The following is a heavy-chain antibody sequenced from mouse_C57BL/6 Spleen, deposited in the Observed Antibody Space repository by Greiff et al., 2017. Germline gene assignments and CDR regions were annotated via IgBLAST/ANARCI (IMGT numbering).Heavy chain of an antibody. Sequence: EVKLMESGGGLVKPGGSLKLSCAASGFTFSDYGMHWVRQAPEKGLEWVAYISSGSSTIYYADTVKGRFTISRDNAKNTLFLQMTSLRSEDTAMYYCARREVTGTWAFDYWGQGTTLTVSS. V-gene: IGHV5-17*01. J-gene: IGHJ2*01. CDR2: ISSGSSTI. CDR1: GFTFSDYG. CDR3: ARREVTGTWAFDY. D-gene: IGHD4-1*01.